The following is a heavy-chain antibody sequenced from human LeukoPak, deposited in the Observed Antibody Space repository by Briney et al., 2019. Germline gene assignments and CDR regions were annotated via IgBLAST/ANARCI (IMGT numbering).Heavy chain of an antibody. CDR3: ARRAVAGTLRFGPTNSYYFDY. CDR2: IYYSGST. J-gene: IGHJ4*02. D-gene: IGHD3-3*01. CDR1: GGSISSGGYY. Sequence: TLSLTCTVSGGSISSGGYYWSWIRQHPGKGLEGIVYIYYSGSTYDNPALKRRVTISVDTSKNQFSLKLSSVTAADTAVYYCARRAVAGTLRFGPTNSYYFDYWGQGTLVTVSS. V-gene: IGHV4-31*03.